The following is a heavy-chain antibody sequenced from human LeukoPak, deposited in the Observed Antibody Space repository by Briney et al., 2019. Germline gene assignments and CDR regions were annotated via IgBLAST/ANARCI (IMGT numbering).Heavy chain of an antibody. Sequence: GASVKVSCKASGYTFTGYYMHWVRQAPGQGLEWMGWINPNSGGTNYAQKFQGRVTMTRDTSISTAYMELSRLRSDDTAVYYCAADASEDPGRAFDIWGQGTMVTVSS. CDR2: INPNSGGT. V-gene: IGHV1-2*02. CDR3: AADASEDPGRAFDI. CDR1: GYTFTGYY. J-gene: IGHJ3*02. D-gene: IGHD1-14*01.